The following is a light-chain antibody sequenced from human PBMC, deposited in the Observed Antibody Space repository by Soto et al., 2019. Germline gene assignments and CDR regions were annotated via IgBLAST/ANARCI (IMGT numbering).Light chain of an antibody. CDR2: DVS. J-gene: IGLJ1*01. CDR1: SSDVGGYNY. Sequence: QSALTQPASVSGSPGQSINISCTGTSSDVGGYNYVSWYQHHPGKAPKLIIYDVSNRPSGVSNPFSGSKSGNTASLTISGLQPEDESDYYSSSYTTNTTRQLVFGPGTEVTV. V-gene: IGLV2-14*03. CDR3: SSYTTNTTRQLV.